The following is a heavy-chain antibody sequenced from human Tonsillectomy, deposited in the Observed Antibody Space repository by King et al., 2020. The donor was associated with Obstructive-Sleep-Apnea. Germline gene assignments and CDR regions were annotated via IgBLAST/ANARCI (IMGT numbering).Heavy chain of an antibody. V-gene: IGHV3-11*01. J-gene: IGHJ4*02. Sequence: VQLVESGGGLVKPGGSLRLSCAASGFSFSDYYMRWIRQAPGKGREVGSYFSIRDNTIYYADSVQGRLTVARDNAKSSLYLQMNSLRAEDTAVYYCARENWGTDFWGQGTLVTVSS. CDR3: ARENWGTDF. D-gene: IGHD7-27*01. CDR2: FSIRDNTI. CDR1: GFSFSDYY.